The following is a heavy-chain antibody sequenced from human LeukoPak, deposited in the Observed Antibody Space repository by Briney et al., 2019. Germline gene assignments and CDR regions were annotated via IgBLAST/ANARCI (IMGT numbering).Heavy chain of an antibody. J-gene: IGHJ2*01. CDR1: GFTFSRSG. CDR3: ASVRGTTSSSGWYFVV. D-gene: IGHD3-10*01. V-gene: IGHV3-33*01. CDR2: IWSDGSNK. Sequence: PGGSLRLSRAASGFTFSRSGMHWVRQTPGKGLEWVAIIWSDGSNKYYADSVKGRFTISRDNSKNTLFLQMNSLRAEDTAVYYCASVRGTTSSSGWYFVVWGRGTLVTVSS.